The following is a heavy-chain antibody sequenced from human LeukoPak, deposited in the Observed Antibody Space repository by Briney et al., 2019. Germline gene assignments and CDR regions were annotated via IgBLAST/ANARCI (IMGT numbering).Heavy chain of an antibody. Sequence: PGGSLRLSCPATGFSFSDYYMSWIRQAPGKGLEWVSYISSSGTTIYYADSVKGRFTISRDNAKNSLYLQMNSLRAEDTAVYYCARNRGYGGYDSDYWGQGTLVTVSS. J-gene: IGHJ4*02. D-gene: IGHD5-12*01. CDR1: GFSFSDYY. CDR2: ISSSGTTI. V-gene: IGHV3-11*01. CDR3: ARNRGYGGYDSDY.